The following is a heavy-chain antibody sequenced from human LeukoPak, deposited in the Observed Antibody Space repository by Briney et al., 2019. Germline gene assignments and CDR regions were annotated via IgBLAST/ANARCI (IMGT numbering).Heavy chain of an antibody. D-gene: IGHD3-3*01. V-gene: IGHV1-69*13. Sequence: SVKVSCKASGYTFTSYGISWVRQAPGQGLEWMGGIIPIFGTADYAQKFQGRVTITADESTSTAYMELSSLRSEDTAVYYCALLFGVEDSSYWGQGTLVTVSS. J-gene: IGHJ4*02. CDR3: ALLFGVEDSSY. CDR2: IIPIFGTA. CDR1: GYTFTSYG.